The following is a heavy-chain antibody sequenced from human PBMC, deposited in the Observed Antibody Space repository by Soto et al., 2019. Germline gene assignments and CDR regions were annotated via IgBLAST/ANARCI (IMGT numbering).Heavy chain of an antibody. D-gene: IGHD4-17*01. CDR3: ARAGDLSGDYLALDY. J-gene: IGHJ4*02. Sequence: SETLSLTCAVSSGSISSSNWWSWVRQPPGKGLEWIGEIYHSGSTNYNPSLKSRVTISVDKSKNQFSLKLSSVTAADTAVYYCARAGDLSGDYLALDYWGQGTLVTVSS. V-gene: IGHV4-4*02. CDR1: SGSISSSNW. CDR2: IYHSGST.